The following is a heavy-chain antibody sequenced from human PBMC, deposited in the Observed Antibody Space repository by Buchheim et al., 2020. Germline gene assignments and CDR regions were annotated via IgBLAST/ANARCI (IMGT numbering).Heavy chain of an antibody. CDR1: GGSISSGGYY. Sequence: QLQESGPGLVKPSETLSLTCTVSGGSISSGGYYWGWARHHPGKGLEWIGNIFFSGITYYSPSLKSRVSISVDTSKNQFSLEVSSVTAADTAVYHCAGSYGNLGDFWGQGTL. J-gene: IGHJ4*02. D-gene: IGHD4-11*01. CDR3: AGSYGNLGDF. CDR2: IFFSGIT. V-gene: IGHV4-31*03.